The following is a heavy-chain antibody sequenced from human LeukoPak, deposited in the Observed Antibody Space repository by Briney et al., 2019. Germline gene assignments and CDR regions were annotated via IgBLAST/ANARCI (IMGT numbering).Heavy chain of an antibody. J-gene: IGHJ4*02. D-gene: IGHD2-2*01. CDR1: GGSISSFY. CDR3: ARISPPHAYYFDF. Sequence: SETLSLTCTVSGGSISSFYWSWIRQPPGKGLEWIGYIYYSGSTNYNPSLKSRVTISVDTSKNQFSLKLNSVTAADTAIYFCARISPPHAYYFDFWGQGTLVTVSS. CDR2: IYYSGST. V-gene: IGHV4-59*08.